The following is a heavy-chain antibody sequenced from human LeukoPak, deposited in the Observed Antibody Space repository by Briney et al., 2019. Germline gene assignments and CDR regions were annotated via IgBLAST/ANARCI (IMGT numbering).Heavy chain of an antibody. D-gene: IGHD3-3*01. CDR1: GGSISSGGYW. V-gene: IGHV4-31*03. CDR3: ARAIVTPSGYVWYFDL. CDR2: IYYTGST. Sequence: SETLSLSCTVSGGSISSGGYWWSWIRQYSGKGLEWIGYIYYTGSTYYNPSLKSRVTMSVDTSQNHFSLKLNSVTAADTAVYYCARAIVTPSGYVWYFDLRGRGTLVTVSS. J-gene: IGHJ2*01.